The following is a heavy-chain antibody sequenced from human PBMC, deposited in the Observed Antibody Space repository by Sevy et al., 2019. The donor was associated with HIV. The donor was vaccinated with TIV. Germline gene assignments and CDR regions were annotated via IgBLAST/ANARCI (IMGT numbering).Heavy chain of an antibody. D-gene: IGHD3-3*01. J-gene: IGHJ4*02. Sequence: GGSLRLSCAASGFSFDDYAMHWVRQAPGKGLEWVSGISWNSGSIGYADSVKGRFTISRDNAKNSLYLQMKSLRAEDTAVYYCARESVTIFGVVIIRYFDYWGQGTLVTVSS. CDR2: ISWNSGSI. CDR1: GFSFDDYA. V-gene: IGHV3-9*01. CDR3: ARESVTIFGVVIIRYFDY.